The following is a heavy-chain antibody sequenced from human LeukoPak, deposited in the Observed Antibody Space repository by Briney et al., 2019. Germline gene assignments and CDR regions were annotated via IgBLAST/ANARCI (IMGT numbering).Heavy chain of an antibody. D-gene: IGHD2-2*03. Sequence: GGSLRLSCVASGFTFSNYAMSWVRQAPGKGLEWIAALNGGLTFFQDPGRGRVTLSRDNSKNSLYLQLNSLRGDDTAVYYCVNEVTGYGYFDYWGRGTLVTVSS. CDR1: GFTFSNYA. CDR3: VNEVTGYGYFDY. V-gene: IGHV3-23*01. J-gene: IGHJ4*02. CDR2: LNGGLT.